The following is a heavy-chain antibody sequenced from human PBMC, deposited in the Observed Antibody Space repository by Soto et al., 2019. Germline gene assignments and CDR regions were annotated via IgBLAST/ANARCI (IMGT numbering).Heavy chain of an antibody. CDR2: MNPNSGNT. Sequence: GASVKVSCKASGYTFTSYDINWVRQATGQGLEWMGWMNPNSGNTGYAQKFQGRVTMTRNTSISTAYMELSSLRSEDTAVYYCARPGYCSGGSCPYCMDFCGQGTLVTVFS. CDR3: ARPGYCSGGSCPYCMDF. J-gene: IGHJ6*02. V-gene: IGHV1-8*01. D-gene: IGHD2-15*01. CDR1: GYTFTSYD.